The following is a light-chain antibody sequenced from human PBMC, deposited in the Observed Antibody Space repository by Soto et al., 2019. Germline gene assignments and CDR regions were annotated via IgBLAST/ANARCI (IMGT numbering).Light chain of an antibody. J-gene: IGKJ4*01. CDR2: GAS. CDR1: QSVSTSY. CDR3: QQYGSVPLT. V-gene: IGKV3-20*01. Sequence: EIVLTQSPGTLSLYPGERATLSCRASQSVSTSYLAWYQQKPGQAPRLLIYGASSRATGIPDRFSGSGSGADFTRTISRLEPEDFAVYYCQQYGSVPLTFGGGTKVEIK.